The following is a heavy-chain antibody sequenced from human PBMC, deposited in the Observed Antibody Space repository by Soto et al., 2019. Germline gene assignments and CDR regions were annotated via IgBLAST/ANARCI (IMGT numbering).Heavy chain of an antibody. D-gene: IGHD2-21*01. CDR1: GAALNSGNYY. Sequence: NPSETLSLTCSVSGAALNSGNYYWSWIRQVPGEGLEWIGHIYVTGAVDYNPSLRDRITISQDTSERQFSLNLRLVTAADTAVYYCARLRIATNNYKWFDPWGQGTLVTVSS. CDR3: ARLRIATNNYKWFDP. CDR2: IYVTGAV. J-gene: IGHJ5*02. V-gene: IGHV4-31*03.